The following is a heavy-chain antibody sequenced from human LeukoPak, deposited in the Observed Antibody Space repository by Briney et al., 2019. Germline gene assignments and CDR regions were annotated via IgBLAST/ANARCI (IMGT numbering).Heavy chain of an antibody. Sequence: PGGSLRLSCAASGFTFSNYWMHWVRQAPGKGLVWVSRINSDGSDTDYADSVKGRFTISRDNAKNTLFLEMNSLRAEDTAVYYCATIAVTTALDYWGQGVLVAVSS. V-gene: IGHV3-74*01. D-gene: IGHD6-19*01. CDR3: ATIAVTTALDY. CDR2: INSDGSDT. J-gene: IGHJ4*02. CDR1: GFTFSNYW.